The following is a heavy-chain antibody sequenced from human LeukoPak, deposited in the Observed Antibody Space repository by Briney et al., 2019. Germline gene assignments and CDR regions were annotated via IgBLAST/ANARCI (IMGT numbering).Heavy chain of an antibody. CDR2: ISGSGGST. V-gene: IGHV3-23*01. CDR1: GFTFSSYA. J-gene: IGHJ4*02. CDR3: APVPLYYYRSGSS. Sequence: GGSLRLSCAASGFTFSSYAMSWVRQAPGKGLEWVSGISGSGGSTNYADSVKGRFTISRDNSKNTLYLQMNSLRAEDTAVYYCAPVPLYYYRSGSSWGQGTLVTVSS. D-gene: IGHD3-10*01.